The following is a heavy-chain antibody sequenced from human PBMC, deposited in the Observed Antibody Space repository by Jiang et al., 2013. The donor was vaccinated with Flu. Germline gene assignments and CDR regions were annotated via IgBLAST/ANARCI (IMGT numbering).Heavy chain of an antibody. J-gene: IGHJ6*02. V-gene: IGHV1-24*01. Sequence: YTLTELSMHWVRQAPGKGLEWMGGFDPEDGETIYAQKFQGRVTMTEDTSTDTAYMELSSLRSEDTAVYYCATHAGGSSPYNYYYYGMDVWGQGTTVTVSS. CDR2: FDPEDGET. CDR1: YTLTELS. CDR3: ATHAGGSSPYNYYYYGMDV. D-gene: IGHD6-6*01.